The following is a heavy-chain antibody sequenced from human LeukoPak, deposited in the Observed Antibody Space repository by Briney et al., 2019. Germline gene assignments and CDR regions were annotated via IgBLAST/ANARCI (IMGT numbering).Heavy chain of an antibody. Sequence: PSETLSLTCTVSGGSISSYYWSWIRQPPGKGLEWIGYIYYSGSTNYNPSLKGRVTISVDTSKNQFSLKLSSVTAADTAVYYCARLLYLKSYFDYWGQGTLVTVSS. D-gene: IGHD3-16*02. J-gene: IGHJ4*02. CDR2: IYYSGST. CDR3: ARLLYLKSYFDY. V-gene: IGHV4-59*08. CDR1: GGSISSYY.